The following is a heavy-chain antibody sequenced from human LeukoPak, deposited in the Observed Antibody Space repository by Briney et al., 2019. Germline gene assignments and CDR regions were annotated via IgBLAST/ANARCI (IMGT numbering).Heavy chain of an antibody. CDR3: ARADITIFGVVIHYYFDY. Sequence: SETLSLTCTVSGGSISSYYWNWIRQPPGKGLEWIGYIYYSGSTNYNPSLKSRVTISVDTSKNQFSLKLSSVTAADTAVYYCARADITIFGVVIHYYFDYWGQGTLVTVSS. D-gene: IGHD3-3*01. CDR1: GGSISSYY. V-gene: IGHV4-59*01. CDR2: IYYSGST. J-gene: IGHJ4*02.